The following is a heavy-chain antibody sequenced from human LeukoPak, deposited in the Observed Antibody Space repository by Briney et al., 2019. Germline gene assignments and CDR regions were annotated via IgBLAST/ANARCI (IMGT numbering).Heavy chain of an antibody. J-gene: IGHJ4*02. V-gene: IGHV1-18*01. CDR3: ARDLFYDILTGYYGGDFDY. Sequence: GASVKVSVKASGYTFTSYGVSWVRQAPGQGLEWMGWISAYNGNTNYAQKLQGRVTMTTDTYTSTAYMELRRLRSADTAVYYCARDLFYDILTGYYGGDFDYWGQGPVVTVSS. CDR1: GYTFTSYG. D-gene: IGHD3-9*01. CDR2: ISAYNGNT.